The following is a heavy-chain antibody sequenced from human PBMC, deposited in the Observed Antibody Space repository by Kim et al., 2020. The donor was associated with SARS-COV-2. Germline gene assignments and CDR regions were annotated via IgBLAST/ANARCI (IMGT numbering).Heavy chain of an antibody. CDR2: NP. Sequence: NPTYAKDSQGRFVVSVDTSVSTEYLQISSLKAEDPAVYYCARRGQNWFDPWGQGTLVTVSS. J-gene: IGHJ5*02. CDR3: ARRGQNWFDP. V-gene: IGHV7-4-1*02.